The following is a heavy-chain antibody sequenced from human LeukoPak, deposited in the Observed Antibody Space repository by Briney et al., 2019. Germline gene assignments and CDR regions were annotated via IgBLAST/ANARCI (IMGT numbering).Heavy chain of an antibody. CDR3: AREGKRGSHDY. V-gene: IGHV3-30*12. CDR2: ISYDGSNQ. Sequence: PGGSLRLSCAASGFTLSSYGMQWVRQAPGKGREWVAFISYDGSNQYYAASVKGRFTISRDNSKNTLYLQMNSLRAEDTAVYYCAREGKRGSHDYWGQGTLVTVSS. J-gene: IGHJ4*02. D-gene: IGHD3-16*01. CDR1: GFTLSSYG.